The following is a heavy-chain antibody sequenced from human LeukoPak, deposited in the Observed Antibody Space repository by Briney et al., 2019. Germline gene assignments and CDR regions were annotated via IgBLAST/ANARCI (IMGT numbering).Heavy chain of an antibody. Sequence: PGGSLRLSCAASGFTVSANYMSWVRQAPGKGLEWVSVIYSGGSTYYADSVRGRFTISRDSSKNTLSLQMHSLRTEDTAVYYCAREGNDSANPRAFDIWGQGTMVTVSS. D-gene: IGHD5-18*01. CDR3: AREGNDSANPRAFDI. CDR1: GFTVSANY. V-gene: IGHV3-66*02. J-gene: IGHJ3*02. CDR2: IYSGGST.